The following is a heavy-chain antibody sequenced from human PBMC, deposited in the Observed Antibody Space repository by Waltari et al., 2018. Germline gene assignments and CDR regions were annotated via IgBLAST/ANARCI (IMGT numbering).Heavy chain of an antibody. J-gene: IGHJ4*02. CDR3: AKDLQGDFWSGYYVGGGFDY. D-gene: IGHD3-3*01. CDR1: GFTFSSYA. Sequence: EVQLLESGGGLVQPGGSLRLSCAASGFTFSSYAMSWVRQAPGKGLEWVSVIYSGGSTYNADAGKGRFTISRDNSKNTLYLQMNSLRAEDTAVYYCAKDLQGDFWSGYYVGGGFDYWGQGTLVTVSS. V-gene: IGHV3-23*03. CDR2: IYSGGST.